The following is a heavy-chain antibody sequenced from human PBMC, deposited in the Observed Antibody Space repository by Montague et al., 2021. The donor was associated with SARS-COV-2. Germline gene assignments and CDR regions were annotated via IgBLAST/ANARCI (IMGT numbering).Heavy chain of an antibody. V-gene: IGHV4-59*01. CDR1: GGSISSYY. CDR2: ISYSGST. D-gene: IGHD2-2*01. J-gene: IGHJ6*02. Sequence: SETLSLTCTVSGGSISSYYWSWIRQPPGRGLQWTGNISYSGSTNSNPSLKLRVTISVYTSKNHFTLRLSSVTAADTAAYYCANFRRTQLLVGTRYYGMDVWGQGTTVTVSS. CDR3: ANFRRTQLLVGTRYYGMDV.